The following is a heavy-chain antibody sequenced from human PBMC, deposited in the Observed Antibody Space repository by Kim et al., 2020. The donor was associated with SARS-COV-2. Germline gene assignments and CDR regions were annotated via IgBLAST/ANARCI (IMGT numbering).Heavy chain of an antibody. V-gene: IGHV4-4*02. Sequence: SETLSLTCAVSGGSISSSNWWSWVRQPPGKGLEWIGEIYHSGSTNYNPSLKSRVTISVDKSKNQFSLKLSSVTAADTAVYYCARDPLRGGYYFDYWGQGTLVTVSS. CDR3: ARDPLRGGYYFDY. CDR2: IYHSGST. CDR1: GGSISSSNW. J-gene: IGHJ4*02. D-gene: IGHD4-17*01.